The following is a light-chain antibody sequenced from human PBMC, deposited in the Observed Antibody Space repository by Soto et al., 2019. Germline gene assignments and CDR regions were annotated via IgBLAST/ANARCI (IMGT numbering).Light chain of an antibody. CDR3: QQRSYWPPT. CDR1: QSVTSY. Sequence: EIVLTQSPATLSLSPGERATLSCRASQSVTSYLAWYQQKPGQAPRLLIYDASNRATGIPARFSGSGSGTDFTLTISILEPEDFAVYYCQQRSYWPPTFGGGTKVEIK. J-gene: IGKJ4*01. CDR2: DAS. V-gene: IGKV3-11*01.